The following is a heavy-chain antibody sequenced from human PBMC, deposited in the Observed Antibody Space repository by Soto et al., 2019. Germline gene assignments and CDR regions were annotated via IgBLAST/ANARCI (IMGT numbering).Heavy chain of an antibody. CDR1: GFTFISYA. CDR3: ARSRHGSGSYTHFYYGLDV. Sequence: QVQLVESGGGVVQPGRSLRLSCAASGFTFISYAMHWVRQAPGKGLERVAVISFDGSTEYYADSVKGRFTITRDNSKNTAYLQRNSLRSDDTAVYYCARSRHGSGSYTHFYYGLDVWGQGTTVTVSS. D-gene: IGHD3-10*01. J-gene: IGHJ6*02. V-gene: IGHV3-30-3*01. CDR2: ISFDGSTE.